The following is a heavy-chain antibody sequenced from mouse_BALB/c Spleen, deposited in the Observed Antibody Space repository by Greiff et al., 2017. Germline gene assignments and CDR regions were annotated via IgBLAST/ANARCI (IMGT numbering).Heavy chain of an antibody. CDR2: ISDGGRYT. J-gene: IGHJ2*01. V-gene: IGHV5-4*02. CDR1: GSTFSDSS. Sequence: EVQLQESGGGLVKLGGPLKLPCAASGSTFSDSSMYWVRDTPEKRLERVATISDGGRYTYYPDSVKGRFTISRDNAKNNLYLQMSSLKSEDTAMYYCAKDRDGYYDYWGQGTTLTVAS. CDR3: AKDRDGYYDY. D-gene: IGHD2-3*01.